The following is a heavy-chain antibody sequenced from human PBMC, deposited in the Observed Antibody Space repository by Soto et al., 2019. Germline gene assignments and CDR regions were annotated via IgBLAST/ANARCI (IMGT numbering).Heavy chain of an antibody. D-gene: IGHD6-13*01. J-gene: IGHJ3*02. V-gene: IGHV4-31*03. CDR3: ARDSTIAARAFDI. Sequence: PSETLSLTCSVSGASIRSGGYYWNWIRQHPGKDLEWMGYIYDSGSTNYNPSLKSRIIISIDTSKNQFSLKLSSVTAADPAVYYCARDSTIAARAFDIWGQGTTVTVSS. CDR2: IYDSGST. CDR1: GASIRSGGYY.